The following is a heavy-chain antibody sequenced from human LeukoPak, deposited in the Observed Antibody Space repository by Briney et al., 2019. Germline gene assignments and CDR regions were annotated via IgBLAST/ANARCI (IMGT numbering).Heavy chain of an antibody. CDR2: IKQDGSEK. CDR1: GFTFSSYW. V-gene: IGHV3-7*03. CDR3: AKDKAAATLYYFDY. D-gene: IGHD6-13*01. Sequence: PGGSLRLSCAASGFTFSSYWMSWVRQAPGKGLEWVAYIKQDGSEKYYVDSVKGRFTISRDNSKNSLYLQMNSLRTEDTALYYCAKDKAAATLYYFDYWGQGTLVTVSS. J-gene: IGHJ4*02.